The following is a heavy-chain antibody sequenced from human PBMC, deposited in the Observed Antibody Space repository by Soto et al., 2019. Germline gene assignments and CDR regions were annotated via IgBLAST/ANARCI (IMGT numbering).Heavy chain of an antibody. Sequence: ASVKVSCKASGYTFTGYYMHWVRQAPGQGLEWMGWINPNSGGTNYAQKFQGWVTMTRDTSISTAYMELSRLRSDDTAVYYCARSMAYYYDSSGSDFDYWGQGTLVTVSS. CDR2: INPNSGGT. D-gene: IGHD3-22*01. CDR1: GYTFTGYY. CDR3: ARSMAYYYDSSGSDFDY. V-gene: IGHV1-2*04. J-gene: IGHJ4*02.